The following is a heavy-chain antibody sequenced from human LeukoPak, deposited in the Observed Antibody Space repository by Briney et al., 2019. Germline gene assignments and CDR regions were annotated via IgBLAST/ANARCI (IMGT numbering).Heavy chain of an antibody. CDR1: GGSFSGYY. CDR3: ARDRVPTYYDFWSGYSPFWWFDP. Sequence: SETLSLTCAVYGGSFSGYYWSWVRQPPEKGLEWIGEINHSGSTNYNPSLKSRVTISVDTSKNQFSLKLSSVTAADTAVYYCARDRVPTYYDFWSGYSPFWWFDPWGQGTLVTVSS. V-gene: IGHV4-34*01. J-gene: IGHJ5*02. D-gene: IGHD3-3*01. CDR2: INHSGST.